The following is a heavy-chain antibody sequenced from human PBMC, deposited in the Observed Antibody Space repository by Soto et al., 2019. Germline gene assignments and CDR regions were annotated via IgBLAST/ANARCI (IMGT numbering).Heavy chain of an antibody. D-gene: IGHD5-18*01. CDR3: ASRGYSYGEPDY. CDR1: GFTFSSYS. J-gene: IGHJ4*02. CDR2: ISSSSSYI. Sequence: GGSLRLSCAASGFTFSSYSMNWVRQAPGKGLEWVSSISSSSSYIYYADSVKGRFTISRDNAKNSLYLQMNSLRAEDTAVCYCASRGYSYGEPDYWGQGTLVTVSS. V-gene: IGHV3-21*01.